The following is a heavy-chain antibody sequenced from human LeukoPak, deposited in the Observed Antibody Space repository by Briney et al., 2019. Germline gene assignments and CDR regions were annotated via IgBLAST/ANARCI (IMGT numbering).Heavy chain of an antibody. D-gene: IGHD3-3*01. J-gene: IGHJ3*01. CDR2: IYYNGRT. CDR1: GDSINNNNYY. V-gene: IGHV4-39*01. Sequence: SETLFLTCTVSGDSINNNNYYWGWIRQPPGEGLEWIGNIYYNGRTYYSPSLKSRGTISVDTSNHQFSLKLNSVTAADTAVYYCARITDRTIFGEIMHGFDVWGQGTPVTVSS. CDR3: ARITDRTIFGEIMHGFDV.